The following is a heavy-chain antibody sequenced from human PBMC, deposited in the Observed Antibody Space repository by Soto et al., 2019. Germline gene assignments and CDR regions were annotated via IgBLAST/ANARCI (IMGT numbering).Heavy chain of an antibody. Sequence: SETLSLTCTVSGGSISSSSYYWGWIRQPPGKGLEWIGSIYYSGSTYYNPSLKSRVTISVDTSKNQFSLKLSSVTAADTAVYYCARHNEVTEGDDYGLGYWGQGTLVTVSS. CDR2: IYYSGST. J-gene: IGHJ4*02. D-gene: IGHD2-21*01. V-gene: IGHV4-39*01. CDR3: ARHNEVTEGDDYGLGY. CDR1: GGSISSSSYY.